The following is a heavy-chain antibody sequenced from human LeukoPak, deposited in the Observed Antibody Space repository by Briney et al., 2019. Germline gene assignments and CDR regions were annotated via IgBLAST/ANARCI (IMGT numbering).Heavy chain of an antibody. CDR2: IIPIFGIA. J-gene: IGHJ3*02. CDR1: GGTFSSYA. Sequence: SVKVSCKASGGTFSSYAISWVRQAPGQGLEWMGRIIPIFGIANYAQKFQGRVTITADKSTSTAYMELSSLRSEDTAVYYCARDDYGDYGNAFDIWGQGTMVTVSS. D-gene: IGHD4-17*01. V-gene: IGHV1-69*04. CDR3: ARDDYGDYGNAFDI.